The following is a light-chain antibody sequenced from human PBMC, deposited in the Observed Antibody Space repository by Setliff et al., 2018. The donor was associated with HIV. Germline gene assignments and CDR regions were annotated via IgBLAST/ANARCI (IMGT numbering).Light chain of an antibody. V-gene: IGLV8-61*01. Sequence: QTVVTQEPSFSVSPGGTVTLTCGLSSGSVSTTYYPTWYQQTPGQAPRTLIYSTNSRSSGVPDRFSGSILGNKAALTITGAQADDESDYYCVLFTCDTCVFGSGTKVTV. CDR1: SGSVSTTYY. CDR2: STN. J-gene: IGLJ1*01. CDR3: VLFTCDTCV.